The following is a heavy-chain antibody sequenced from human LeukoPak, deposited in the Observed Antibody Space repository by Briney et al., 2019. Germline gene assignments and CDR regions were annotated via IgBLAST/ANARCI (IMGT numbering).Heavy chain of an antibody. J-gene: IGHJ4*02. D-gene: IGHD3-10*01. Sequence: SETLSLTCAVSGDSVGSYFWNWIRQSPGKGLEWIGYIYYSGSTNYNPSLKSRVTISVDTSKNQFSLKLSSVTAADTAVYYCARKRFGEGNFDYWRQGTLVTASS. CDR1: GDSVGSYF. CDR2: IYYSGST. V-gene: IGHV4-59*02. CDR3: ARKRFGEGNFDY.